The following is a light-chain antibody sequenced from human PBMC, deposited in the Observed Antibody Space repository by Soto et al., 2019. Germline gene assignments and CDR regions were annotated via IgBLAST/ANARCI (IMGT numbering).Light chain of an antibody. Sequence: QSALTQPASVSGSPGQSITISCSGTSSDIGTYDHVAWFQQFPGKTPKLVIYSVSDRPSGVSYRFSGSKSGNTASLTISGLQADDEADYYCISYTVSRSYVFGTGTTVTVL. V-gene: IGLV2-14*01. CDR1: SSDIGTYDH. CDR3: ISYTVSRSYV. J-gene: IGLJ1*01. CDR2: SVS.